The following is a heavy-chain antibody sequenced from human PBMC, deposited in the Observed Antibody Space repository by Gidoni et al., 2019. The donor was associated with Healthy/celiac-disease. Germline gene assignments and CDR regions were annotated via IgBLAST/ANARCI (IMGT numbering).Heavy chain of an antibody. J-gene: IGHJ4*02. CDR3: AADRYYDYVWGSYQPGDY. CDR1: GFTFTSSA. Sequence: QMQLVQSGPEVKTPGTSVKVSCKASGFTFTSSAVQWVRQARGQRLEWIGWIVVGSGNTNYAQKFQERVTITRDMSSSTAYMELSSLRSEDTAVYYCAADRYYDYVWGSYQPGDYWGQGTLVTVSS. V-gene: IGHV1-58*01. CDR2: IVVGSGNT. D-gene: IGHD3-16*01.